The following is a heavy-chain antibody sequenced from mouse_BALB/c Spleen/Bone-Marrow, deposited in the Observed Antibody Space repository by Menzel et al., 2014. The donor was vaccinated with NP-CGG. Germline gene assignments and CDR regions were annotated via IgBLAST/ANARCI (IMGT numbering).Heavy chain of an antibody. Sequence: QVQLKQSGAELVRPGTSVKVSCKASGYAFTDYLIEWVKQRPGQGLEWIGVINPGSGGTRYNEKFKGKATLTADKSSSTAYMQLSSLTSDDSAVYFCARWLGPGWYFDVWGAGTTVTVSS. D-gene: IGHD4-1*01. CDR2: INPGSGGT. CDR3: ARWLGPGWYFDV. J-gene: IGHJ1*01. V-gene: IGHV1-54*01. CDR1: GYAFTDYL.